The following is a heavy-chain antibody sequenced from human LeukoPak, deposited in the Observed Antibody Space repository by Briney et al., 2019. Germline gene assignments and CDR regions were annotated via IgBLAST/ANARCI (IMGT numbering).Heavy chain of an antibody. Sequence: GGSLGLSCAASGFSFSTYWMHWVRQVPGKGPEWVSHITPDGSSTNYADSVKGRFIISRDNAKNTLYLQMNSLRAEDTAVYYCSSQISRGGNWGQGTLVTVSS. CDR3: SSQISRGGN. V-gene: IGHV3-74*01. J-gene: IGHJ4*02. CDR1: GFSFSTYW. CDR2: ITPDGSST. D-gene: IGHD3-16*01.